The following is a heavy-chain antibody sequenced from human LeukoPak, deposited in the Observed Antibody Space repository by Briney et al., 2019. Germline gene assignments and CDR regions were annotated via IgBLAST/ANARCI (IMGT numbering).Heavy chain of an antibody. CDR3: AKVPAAIGGFDY. CDR2: ISGDGGST. J-gene: IGHJ4*02. Sequence: GGSLRLSCAASGFTFDDYAMHWVRQAPGKGLEWVSLISGDGGSTYYADSVKGRFTISRDNSKNTLYLQMNSLRAEDTAVYYCAKVPAAIGGFDYWGQGTLVTVSS. V-gene: IGHV3-43*02. CDR1: GFTFDDYA. D-gene: IGHD6-13*01.